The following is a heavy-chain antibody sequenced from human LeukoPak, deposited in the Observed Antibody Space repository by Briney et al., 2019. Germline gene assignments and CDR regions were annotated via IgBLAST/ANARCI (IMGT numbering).Heavy chain of an antibody. D-gene: IGHD3-9*01. V-gene: IGHV3-21*01. J-gene: IGHJ3*01. CDR2: ISSSSSYI. CDR3: ARDLFTPRTITRHLL. CDR1: GXTFSSYS. Sequence: GGSLRLSCAASGXTFSSYSMNWVRQAPGKGPEWVSSISSSSSYIYYADSVKGRFTISRDNAKNSLYLQMNSLRAEDTAVYYCARDLFTPRTITRHLLWGQGTLVTVSS.